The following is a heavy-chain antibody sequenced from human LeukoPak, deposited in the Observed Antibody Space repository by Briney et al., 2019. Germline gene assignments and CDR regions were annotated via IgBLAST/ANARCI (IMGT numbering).Heavy chain of an antibody. CDR3: ARASSHSLGYYYYMDV. J-gene: IGHJ6*03. CDR1: GGSISSYY. V-gene: IGHV4-59*01. D-gene: IGHD5-18*01. CDR2: IHYTGST. Sequence: SETLSLTCTVSGGSISSYYWSWIRQSPGKGLECIGYIHYTGSTNYNPSLKSRVTISVETSKNQFSLKLKSVTAADTAVYYCARASSHSLGYYYYMDVWGKGTTVTISS.